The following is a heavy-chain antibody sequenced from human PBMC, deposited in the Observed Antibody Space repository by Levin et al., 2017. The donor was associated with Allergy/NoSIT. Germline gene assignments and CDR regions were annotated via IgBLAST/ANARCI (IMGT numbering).Heavy chain of an antibody. CDR3: ARGKGRYFDWLLEHFDY. V-gene: IGHV5-51*01. CDR2: IYPGDSDT. CDR1: GYSFTSYW. Sequence: PGGSLRLSCKGSGYSFTSYWIGWVRQMPGKGLEWMGIIYPGDSDTRYSPSFQGQVTIPADQSISPAYLQWSCLKASYTAMYYWARGKGRYFDWLLEHFDYRGQGTLVTVSS. J-gene: IGHJ4*02. D-gene: IGHD3-9*01.